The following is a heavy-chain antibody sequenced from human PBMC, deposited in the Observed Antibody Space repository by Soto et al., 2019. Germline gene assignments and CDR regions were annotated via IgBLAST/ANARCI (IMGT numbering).Heavy chain of an antibody. CDR2: IYYSGST. D-gene: IGHD3-9*01. V-gene: IGHV4-59*01. J-gene: IGHJ4*02. CDR1: GGSISSYY. CDR3: ARGPYYDILTGLGQFDY. Sequence: QVQLQESGPGLVKPSETLSLTCTVSGGSISSYYWSWIRQPPGKGLEWIGYIYYSGSTNYNPSLKSRVTISVDTSKNQFSLKLSSVTAADTAVYYCARGPYYDILTGLGQFDYWGPGTLVTVSS.